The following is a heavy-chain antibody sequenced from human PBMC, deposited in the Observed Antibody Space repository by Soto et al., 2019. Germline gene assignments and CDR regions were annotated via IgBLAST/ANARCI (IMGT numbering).Heavy chain of an antibody. CDR2: TYYRSNWRH. CDR3: AGGVAGSGFDL. Sequence: SQTLSLTCAISGDSVSSNTAAWNWIRSSPSRGLEWLGRTYYRSNWRHDYAVSVKSRITVNPDTSNNHFSLQLNSVTPDDTAVYYCAGGVAGSGFDLWGQGTLVTVSS. D-gene: IGHD6-19*01. CDR1: GDSVSSNTAA. J-gene: IGHJ4*02. V-gene: IGHV6-1*01.